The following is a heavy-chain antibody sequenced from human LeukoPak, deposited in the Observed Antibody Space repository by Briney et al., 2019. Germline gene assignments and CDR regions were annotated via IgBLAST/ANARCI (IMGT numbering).Heavy chain of an antibody. CDR3: AKVTLGASDY. CDR2: IKKDGSEK. D-gene: IGHD1-26*01. CDR1: GFTFSSYW. Sequence: GGSLRLSCAASGFTFSSYWMSWVRQAPGKGLEWVANIKKDGSEKYYVDSVKGRFTISRDNAKTSLYLQMNSLRAEDTAVYYCAKVTLGASDYWGQGTLVTVSS. V-gene: IGHV3-7*03. J-gene: IGHJ4*02.